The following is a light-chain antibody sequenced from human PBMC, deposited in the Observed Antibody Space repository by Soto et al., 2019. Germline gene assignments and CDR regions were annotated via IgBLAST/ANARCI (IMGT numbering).Light chain of an antibody. J-gene: IGKJ3*01. CDR2: AAS. CDR1: QSISSW. V-gene: IGKV1-5*01. CDR3: LQKYFYPFT. Sequence: DIHMTQSPSTLSSSLGDRVTITFLASQSISSWLAWYQQKPGKAPKLLIYAASNLQSGVPARFSGSGSGTDFTLTISSLQPEGFATYYCLQKYFYPFTFGPGTKVDIK.